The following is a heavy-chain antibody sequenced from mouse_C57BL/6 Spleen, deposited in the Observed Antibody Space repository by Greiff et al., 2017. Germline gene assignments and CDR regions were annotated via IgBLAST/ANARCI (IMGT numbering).Heavy chain of an antibody. CDR2: IDPSDSET. V-gene: IGHV1-52*01. Sequence: QVHVKQPGAELVRPGSSVKLSCKASGYTFTSYWMHWVKQRPIQGLEWIGNIDPSDSETHYNQKFKDKATLTVDKSSSTAYMQLSSLTSEDSAVYYCARIDYYGSSHYAMDYWGQGTSVTVSS. D-gene: IGHD1-1*01. CDR1: GYTFTSYW. J-gene: IGHJ4*01. CDR3: ARIDYYGSSHYAMDY.